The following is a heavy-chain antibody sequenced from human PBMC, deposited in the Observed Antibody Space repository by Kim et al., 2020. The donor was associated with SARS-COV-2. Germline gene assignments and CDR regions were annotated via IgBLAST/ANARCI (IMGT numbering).Heavy chain of an antibody. V-gene: IGHV3-30*18. CDR2: MLYDGTNK. Sequence: GGSLRLSCSASGFTFNTYGIHWVRQPPGKGLEWVAAMLYDGTNKYSADSVKDRFTISRDNSKNTLYLQMNSMRPEDTAVYYCAKSARHFGDYHWFDSWG. J-gene: IGHJ5*01. CDR1: GFTFNTYG. CDR3: AKSARHFGDYHWFDS. D-gene: IGHD4-17*01.